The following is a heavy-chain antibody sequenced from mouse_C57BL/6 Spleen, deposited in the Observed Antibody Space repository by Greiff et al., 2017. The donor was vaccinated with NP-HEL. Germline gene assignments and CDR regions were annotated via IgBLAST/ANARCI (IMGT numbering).Heavy chain of an antibody. CDR1: GYAFSSSW. V-gene: IGHV1-82*01. CDR2: IYPGDGDT. J-gene: IGHJ3*02. D-gene: IGHD2-5*01. CDR3: ASYYSNYVG. Sequence: QVQLKESGPELVKPGASVKISCKASGYAFSSSWMNWVKQRPGKGLEWIGRIYPGDGDTNYNGKFKGKATLTADKSSSTAYMQLSSLTSEDSAVYFCASYYSNYVGWGQGTLVTVSA.